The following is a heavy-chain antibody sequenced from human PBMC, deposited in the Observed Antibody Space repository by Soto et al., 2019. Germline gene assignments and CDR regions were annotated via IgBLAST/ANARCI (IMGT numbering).Heavy chain of an antibody. CDR3: ARSGRSVAATRWIWFDP. D-gene: IGHD2-15*01. J-gene: IGHJ5*02. V-gene: IGHV4-39*01. CDR1: GGSISSSSYS. Sequence: SETLSLTCTVSGGSISSSSYSWGWIRQPPGKGLEWIGTFYYSGSTYYNPSLKSRVTISVDTSKNQFFLKLSSVTAADTAVYYCARSGRSVAATRWIWFDPWGQGTLVTVSS. CDR2: FYYSGST.